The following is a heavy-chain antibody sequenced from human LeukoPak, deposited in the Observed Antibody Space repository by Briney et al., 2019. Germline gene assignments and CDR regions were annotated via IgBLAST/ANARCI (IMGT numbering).Heavy chain of an antibody. CDR3: ARRGYYYDSSGYRYFDY. CDR2: IYPGDSDI. CDR1: GYSFTSYW. V-gene: IGHV5-51*01. Sequence: GGSLKISCKGSGYSFTSYWIGWVRQVPGKGLEWVGIIYPGDSDIRYSPSFQGQVTISADKSISTAYLQWSSLKASDTAMYYCARRGYYYDSSGYRYFDYWGQGTLVTVSS. J-gene: IGHJ4*02. D-gene: IGHD3-22*01.